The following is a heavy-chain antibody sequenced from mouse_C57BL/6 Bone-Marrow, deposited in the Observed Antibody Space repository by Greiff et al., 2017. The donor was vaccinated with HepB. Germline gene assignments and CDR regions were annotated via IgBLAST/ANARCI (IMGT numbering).Heavy chain of an antibody. V-gene: IGHV5-12*01. J-gene: IGHJ4*01. CDR1: GFTFSDYY. Sequence: EVQGVESGGGLVQPGGSLKLSCAASGFTFSDYYMYWVRQTPEKRLEWVAYISNGGGSTYYPDTVKGRFTISRDNAKNTLYLQMSRLKSEDTAMYYCARPQYGNPYAMDYWGQGTSVTVSS. CDR2: ISNGGGST. CDR3: ARPQYGNPYAMDY. D-gene: IGHD2-1*01.